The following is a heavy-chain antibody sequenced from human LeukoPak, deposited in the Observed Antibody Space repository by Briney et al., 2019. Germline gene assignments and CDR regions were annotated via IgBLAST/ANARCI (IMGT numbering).Heavy chain of an antibody. CDR2: INHSGST. CDR1: GGSFSGYY. D-gene: IGHD1-26*01. V-gene: IGHV4-34*01. J-gene: IGHJ4*02. Sequence: SETLSLTCAVCGGSFSGYYWSWIRQPPGKGLEGIGEINHSGSTNYNPSLKSRVTISVDTSKNQCSLNLGFVPAADTAVYYCARGQTIVGATGDFWGQGTLVTVSS. CDR3: ARGQTIVGATGDF.